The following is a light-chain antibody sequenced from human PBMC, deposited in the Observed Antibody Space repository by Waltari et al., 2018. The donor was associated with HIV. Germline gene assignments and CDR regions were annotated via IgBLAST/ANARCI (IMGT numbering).Light chain of an antibody. V-gene: IGLV3-27*01. J-gene: IGLJ2*01. CDR2: KDT. CDR1: KLPEKY. CDR3: YSTSDDNVV. Sequence: SYELTQPSSVSVSPGQTARRTCSGDKLPEKYARWFQQRPGQAPVLLIYKDTERPSWISERFSGSSSGTTVTLTITGAQVEDEADYYCYSTSDDNVVFGGGTKLMVL.